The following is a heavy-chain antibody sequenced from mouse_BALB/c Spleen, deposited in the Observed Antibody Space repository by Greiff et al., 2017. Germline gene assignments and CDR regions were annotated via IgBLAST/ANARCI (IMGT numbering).Heavy chain of an antibody. CDR3: ARGGRYRYDWFAY. CDR1: GYNFTSYW. D-gene: IGHD2-14*01. CDR2: IYPGSGST. J-gene: IGHJ3*01. V-gene: IGHV1-55*01. Sequence: VQLQHPGAELVKPGTSVKLSCKASGYNFTSYWINWVKLRPGQGLEWIGDIYPGSGSTNYNEKFKSKATLTVDTSSSTAYMQLSSLASEDSALYYCARGGRYRYDWFAYWGQGTLVTVSA.